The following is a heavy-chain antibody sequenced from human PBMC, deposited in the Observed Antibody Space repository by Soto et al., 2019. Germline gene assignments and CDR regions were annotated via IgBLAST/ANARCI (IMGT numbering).Heavy chain of an antibody. CDR3: ARGPKYSQMDV. J-gene: IGHJ6*02. D-gene: IGHD5-12*01. CDR1: GYSFSDYW. V-gene: IGHV5-51*01. CDR2: IYPGDSDT. Sequence: GESLKISCKGSGYSFSDYWIGWVRQMPGKGLECMGIIYPGDSDTSYSPSFRGQVSISADKSTSTAYLQWSSLMASDTAMYYCARGPKYSQMDVWGQGTSVTVSS.